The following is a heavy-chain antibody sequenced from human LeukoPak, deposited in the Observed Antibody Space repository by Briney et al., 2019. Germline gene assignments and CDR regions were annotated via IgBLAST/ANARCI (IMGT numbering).Heavy chain of an antibody. D-gene: IGHD2-2*01. CDR2: INHSGST. Sequence: SETLSLTCAVYGGSFSGYYWSWIRQPPGKGLEWIGEINHSGSTNYNPSLKSRVTISVDTSKNQFSLKLSSVTAADTAVYYCARFGYCSSTSCRRNYYYYYYYMDVWGKGTTVTISS. CDR3: ARFGYCSSTSCRRNYYYYYYYMDV. J-gene: IGHJ6*03. CDR1: GGSFSGYY. V-gene: IGHV4-34*01.